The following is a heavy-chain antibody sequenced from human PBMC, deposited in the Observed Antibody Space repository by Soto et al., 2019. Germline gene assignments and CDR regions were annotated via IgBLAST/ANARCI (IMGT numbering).Heavy chain of an antibody. CDR2: ISGSGGST. CDR3: ATYSSSSGDAFDI. Sequence: PWGPRRLSGAASGSTFSSYAMSWVRQAPGKGLEWVSAISGSGGSTYYADSVKGRFTISRDNSKNTLYLQMNSLRAEDTAVYYCATYSSSSGDAFDIWGQGTMVNVSS. V-gene: IGHV3-23*01. CDR1: GSTFSSYA. J-gene: IGHJ3*02. D-gene: IGHD6-6*01.